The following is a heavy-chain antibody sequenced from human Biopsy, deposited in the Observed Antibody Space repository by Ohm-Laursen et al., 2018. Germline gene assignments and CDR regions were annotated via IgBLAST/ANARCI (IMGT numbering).Heavy chain of an antibody. Sequence: GSLRLSCTASGFAFNLYEMNWVRQAPGKGMEWISYIYGGGNPVSYADSAKGRFTISRDNAHNSLYLHMNSLRAEDMAVYYCARLNSGTYDASDLWGQGTMVIVSS. V-gene: IGHV3-48*03. J-gene: IGHJ3*01. CDR1: GFAFNLYE. D-gene: IGHD1-26*01. CDR2: IYGGGNPV. CDR3: ARLNSGTYDASDL.